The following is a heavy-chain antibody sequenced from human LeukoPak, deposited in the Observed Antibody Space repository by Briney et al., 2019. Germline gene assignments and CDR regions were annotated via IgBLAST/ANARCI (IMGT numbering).Heavy chain of an antibody. D-gene: IGHD3-9*01. J-gene: IGHJ4*02. CDR2: IYNSGST. CDR1: GGSISSYY. CDR3: AGHRRLADFDY. Sequence: SETLSLTCTVSGGSISSYYWSWIRQPPGKGLEWIGYIYNSGSTNNTSLKSRVTISEETSKSQFSLKLSSVTAADTAVYYCAGHRRLADFDYWGQGTLVTVSS. V-gene: IGHV4-59*08.